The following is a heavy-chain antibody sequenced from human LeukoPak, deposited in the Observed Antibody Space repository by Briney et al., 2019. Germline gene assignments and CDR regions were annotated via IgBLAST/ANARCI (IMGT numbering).Heavy chain of an antibody. CDR2: INPSGGST. CDR3: ARAIGYCSSTSCYSIRQDAFDI. V-gene: IGHV1-46*01. D-gene: IGHD2-2*01. Sequence: GASVKVSCKASGYTFTSYYMHWVRQAPGQGLEWMGIINPSGGSTSYAQKLQGRVTMTRDMSASTVYMELSSLRSEDTAVYYCARAIGYCSSTSCYSIRQDAFDIWGQGTMVTVSS. CDR1: GYTFTSYY. J-gene: IGHJ3*02.